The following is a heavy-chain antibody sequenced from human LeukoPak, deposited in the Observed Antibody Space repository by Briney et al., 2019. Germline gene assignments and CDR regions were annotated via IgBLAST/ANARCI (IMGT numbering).Heavy chain of an antibody. V-gene: IGHV1-2*02. CDR2: INPNSGGT. CDR3: ARVLYTLFVIDY. Sequence: ALVKVSCKASGYTFTGYYMHWVRQAPGQGLEWMGWINPNSGGTNYAQKFQGRVTMTRDTSISTAYMELSRLRSDDTAVYYCARVLYTLFVIDYWGQGTLVTVSS. CDR1: GYTFTGYY. J-gene: IGHJ4*02. D-gene: IGHD3-10*02.